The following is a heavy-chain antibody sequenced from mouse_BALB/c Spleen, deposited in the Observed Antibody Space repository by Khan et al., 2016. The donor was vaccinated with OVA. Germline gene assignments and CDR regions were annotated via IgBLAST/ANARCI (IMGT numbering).Heavy chain of an antibody. J-gene: IGHJ4*01. Sequence: QVQLQQSGAELVRPGASVKLSCKTSGYIFTSYWIHWVKQRSGQGLEWIASIYPGTGSTYYNEKFKGKATLTADKSSSTAYMQLSSLKSEDSAVYFRPRDHGSTRAMDYWAPGSPVTVSS. CDR1: GYIFTSYW. D-gene: IGHD1-1*01. CDR3: PRDHGSTRAMDY. CDR2: IYPGTGST. V-gene: IGHV1S132*01.